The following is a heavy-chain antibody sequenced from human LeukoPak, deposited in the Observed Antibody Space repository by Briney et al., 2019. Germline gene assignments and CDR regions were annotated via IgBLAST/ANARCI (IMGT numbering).Heavy chain of an antibody. CDR3: ARVSGYSNYVENYFDY. D-gene: IGHD4-11*01. J-gene: IGHJ4*02. CDR2: IYYSGST. CDR1: GGSISSYY. Sequence: SETLSLTCTVSGGSISSYYWSWIRQPPGKGLEWIGYIYYSGSTNYNPSLKSRVTISVDTSKNQFSLKLSSVTAADTAVYYCARVSGYSNYVENYFDYWGQGTLVTVSS. V-gene: IGHV4-59*01.